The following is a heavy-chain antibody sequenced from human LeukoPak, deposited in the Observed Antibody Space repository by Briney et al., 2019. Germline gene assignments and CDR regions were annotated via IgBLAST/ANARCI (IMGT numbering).Heavy chain of an antibody. CDR1: GGSISSNSYY. D-gene: IGHD1-26*01. V-gene: IGHV4-39*01. CDR3: ARYHSGSSKYNWFDP. J-gene: IGHJ5*02. Sequence: SETLSLTCAVSGGSISSNSYYWGWIRQPPGKGLEWIGSIYYSGSTYYNPSLKSRVTISLDTSKNQFSLKLSSVTAADTAVYYCARYHSGSSKYNWFDPWGQGTLVTVSS. CDR2: IYYSGST.